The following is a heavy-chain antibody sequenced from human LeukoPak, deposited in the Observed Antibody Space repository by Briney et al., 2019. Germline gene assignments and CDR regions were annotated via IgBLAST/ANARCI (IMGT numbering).Heavy chain of an antibody. CDR1: GFTFSSYE. V-gene: IGHV3-48*03. CDR3: ARGTASTFYGSGSYLYGMDV. J-gene: IGHJ6*04. CDR2: ISSSGSTI. D-gene: IGHD3-10*01. Sequence: GGSLRLSCAASGFTFSSYEMNWVRQAPGKGLEWVSYISSSGSTIYYADSVKGRITISRDNAKNSLYLQMNSLRAEDTAVYYCARGTASTFYGSGSYLYGMDVWGKGTTVTVSS.